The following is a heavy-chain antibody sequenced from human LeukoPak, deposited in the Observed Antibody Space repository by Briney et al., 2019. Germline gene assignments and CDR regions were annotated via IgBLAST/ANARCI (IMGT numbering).Heavy chain of an antibody. CDR3: VRGSTSYDY. Sequence: PGGSLRLSCAASGFTVSSDSMSWVRQAPGKGLEWVSIIYSGGYTYYGGSVKGRFTISRDNSKNTLYLQMSSLRGEDTAVYYCVRGSTSYDYWGQGTLVTVSS. J-gene: IGHJ4*02. CDR1: GFTVSSDS. CDR2: IYSGGYT. D-gene: IGHD2-2*01. V-gene: IGHV3-53*01.